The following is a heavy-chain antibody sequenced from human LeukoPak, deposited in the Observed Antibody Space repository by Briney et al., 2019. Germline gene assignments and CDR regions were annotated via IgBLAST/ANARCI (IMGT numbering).Heavy chain of an antibody. CDR1: GLSFINYA. V-gene: IGHV3-7*01. CDR3: ARVRGESPRWFDP. J-gene: IGHJ5*02. Sequence: GGSLRLSCVASGLSFINYAMTWVRQAPGKGLEWVASINHNGNVNYYVDSVKGRFTISRDNAKNTLYLQMNSLRAEDTAVYYCARVRGESPRWFDPWGQGTLVTVSS. CDR2: INHNGNVN. D-gene: IGHD3-10*01.